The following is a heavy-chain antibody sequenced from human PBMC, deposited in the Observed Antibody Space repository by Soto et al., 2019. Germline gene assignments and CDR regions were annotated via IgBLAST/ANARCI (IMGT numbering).Heavy chain of an antibody. CDR1: GGSISNYY. D-gene: IGHD3-16*01. J-gene: IGHJ6*03. Sequence: SETLSLTCTVSGGSISNYYWSWIRQPPGKGLEWIGYISYSGSTNYNPSLKSRVTMSVDTSRNQFSLKLSSMTAADTAVYYCARHIHGGYYYYYMDVWGKGTTVTVSS. CDR3: ARHIHGGYYYYYMDV. CDR2: ISYSGST. V-gene: IGHV4-59*08.